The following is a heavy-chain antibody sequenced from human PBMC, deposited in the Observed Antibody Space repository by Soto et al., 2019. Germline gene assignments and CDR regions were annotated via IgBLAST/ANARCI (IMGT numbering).Heavy chain of an antibody. CDR2: IWYDGSNK. D-gene: IGHD3-22*01. CDR3: ARPGPPTSYYYDSSGYYDYPFDY. V-gene: IGHV3-33*01. CDR1: GFTFSSYG. Sequence: GSLRLSCAASGFTFSSYGMHWVRQAPGKGLEWVAVIWYDGSNKYYADSVKGRFTISRDNSKNTLYLQMNSLRAEDTAVYYCARPGPPTSYYYDSSGYYDYPFDYWGQGTLVTVSS. J-gene: IGHJ4*02.